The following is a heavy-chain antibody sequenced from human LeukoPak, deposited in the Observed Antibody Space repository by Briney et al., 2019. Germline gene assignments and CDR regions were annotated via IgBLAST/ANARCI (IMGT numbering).Heavy chain of an antibody. V-gene: IGHV1-69*05. CDR1: GGTFSSYA. D-gene: IGHD3-3*01. CDR3: ASGARFLEWVNWFDP. J-gene: IGHJ5*02. CDR2: IIPIFGTA. Sequence: SVKVSCKASGGTFSSYAISWVRQAPGQGLEWMGGIIPIFGTANYAQKFQGRVTITTDESTSTAYMELSSLRSEDTAVYYCASGARFLEWVNWFDPWGQGTLVTVSS.